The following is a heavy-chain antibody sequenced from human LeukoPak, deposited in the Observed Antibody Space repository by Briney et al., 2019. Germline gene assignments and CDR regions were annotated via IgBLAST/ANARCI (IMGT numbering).Heavy chain of an antibody. CDR2: INPNSGGT. D-gene: IGHD3-3*01. J-gene: IGHJ6*02. V-gene: IGHV1-2*06. CDR1: GYTFTGYY. Sequence: ASVKVSCKASGYTFTGYYMHWVRQAPGQGLEWMGRINPNSGGTNYAQKFQGRVTMTRDTSISTAYMELSRLRSDDTAVYYCARDRSYYDFWSGYYDYYYYGMDVWGQGTTVTVSS. CDR3: ARDRSYYDFWSGYYDYYYYGMDV.